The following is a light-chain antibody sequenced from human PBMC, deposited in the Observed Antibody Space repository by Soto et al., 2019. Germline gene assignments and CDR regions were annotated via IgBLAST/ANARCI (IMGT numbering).Light chain of an antibody. Sequence: QSALTQPASVSGSPGQSITISCTGTSSDIGGYKYVSWYQQHPGKAPKVMIYEVSNRPSGVSSRFSGSKSGNTASLTISGLQAEDEADYYCSSYAGSNNLVFGTGTKVTVL. CDR3: SSYAGSNNLV. CDR2: EVS. J-gene: IGLJ1*01. V-gene: IGLV2-14*01. CDR1: SSDIGGYKY.